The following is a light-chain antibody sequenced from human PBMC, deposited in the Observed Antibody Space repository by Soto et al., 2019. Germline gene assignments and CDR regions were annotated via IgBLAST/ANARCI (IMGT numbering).Light chain of an antibody. CDR1: SSNIESNT. Sequence: QSVLTQPPSASGTPGQRVTISCSGSSSNIESNTVNWYQQLPGTAPKLLIYSNNQRPSGVPDRFSGSKSGTSASLAISGLQSEDVADYYCATWDDSLKGVFGTGTKLTVL. V-gene: IGLV1-44*01. CDR3: ATWDDSLKGV. J-gene: IGLJ1*01. CDR2: SNN.